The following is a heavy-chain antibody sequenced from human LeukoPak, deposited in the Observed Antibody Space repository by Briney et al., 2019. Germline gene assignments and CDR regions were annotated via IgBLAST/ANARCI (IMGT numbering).Heavy chain of an antibody. CDR1: GASLSTSPYY. D-gene: IGHD1-26*01. Sequence: ETLSLTCSVSGASLSTSPYYWGWVRQPPGKGLEWIGNIYYTGSTYYNVSLNSQVTISIATSKNLFSLRLNSMTAADTAVYYCAKSGGYGLIDKWGQGTLVTVSS. J-gene: IGHJ4*02. CDR3: AKSGGYGLIDK. V-gene: IGHV4-39*01. CDR2: IYYTGST.